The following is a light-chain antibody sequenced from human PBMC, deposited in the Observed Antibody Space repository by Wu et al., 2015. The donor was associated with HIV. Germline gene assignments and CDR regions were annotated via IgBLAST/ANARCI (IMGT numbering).Light chain of an antibody. Sequence: EILLTQSPATLSLSPGERATLSCRASQSLGTSLAWYQQKPGQSPRLLIHDASFRAAGVPARFGGSGSATNFTLTIASLQPEDFTVYYCQQRTNWLGTFGQGTTVEVK. CDR2: DAS. CDR3: QQRTNWLGT. CDR1: QSLGTS. V-gene: IGKV3-11*01. J-gene: IGKJ1*01.